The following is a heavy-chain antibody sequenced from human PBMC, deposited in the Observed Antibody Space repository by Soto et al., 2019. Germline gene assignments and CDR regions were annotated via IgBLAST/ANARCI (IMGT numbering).Heavy chain of an antibody. V-gene: IGHV4-59*01. D-gene: IGHD3-9*01. CDR1: GGSISIYY. J-gene: IGHJ5*02. CDR2: IYYSGST. CDR3: AREQTTYYDILTGMGEYNWFDP. Sequence: SDTLSLTCTVSGGSISIYYWSWIRQPPGKGLEWIGYIYYSGSTNYNPSLKSRVTISVDTSKNQFSLKLSSVTAADTAVYYCAREQTTYYDILTGMGEYNWFDPWGQGTLVTSPQ.